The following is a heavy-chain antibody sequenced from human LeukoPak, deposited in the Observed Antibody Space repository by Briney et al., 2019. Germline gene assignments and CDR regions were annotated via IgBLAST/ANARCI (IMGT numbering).Heavy chain of an antibody. CDR1: GGTFRSYA. Sequence: GASVKVSCEASGGTFRSYAISWVRQAPGQGLEWMGGIIPIFGTTNYAQKFQGRVTITADESTSTAYMELSSLRSEDTAVYYCAISGSSVSWFASWFDPWGQGTLVTVSS. CDR2: IIPIFGTT. V-gene: IGHV1-69*13. J-gene: IGHJ5*02. CDR3: AISGSSVSWFASWFDP. D-gene: IGHD3-10*01.